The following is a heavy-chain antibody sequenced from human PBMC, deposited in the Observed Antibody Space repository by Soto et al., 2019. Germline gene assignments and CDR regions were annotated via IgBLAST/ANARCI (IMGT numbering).Heavy chain of an antibody. J-gene: IGHJ4*02. CDR1: GYTFTSYS. Sequence: QVQLVQSGAEVKKPGASVKVSCKASGYTFTSYSISWVRQAPGQGLEWMGWISAYNGNTNYAQKLQGRVTMTTDTSTSTAYMELRSLRSDDTAVYYCARDNNGRGSSWPFDYWGQGTLVTVSS. V-gene: IGHV1-18*04. D-gene: IGHD6-13*01. CDR2: ISAYNGNT. CDR3: ARDNNGRGSSWPFDY.